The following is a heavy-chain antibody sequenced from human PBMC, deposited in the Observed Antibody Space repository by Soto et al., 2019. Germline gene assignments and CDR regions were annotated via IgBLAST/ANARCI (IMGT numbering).Heavy chain of an antibody. J-gene: IGHJ5*02. CDR2: INSDGSST. D-gene: IGHD2-21*01. V-gene: IGHV3-74*01. CDR1: GFTFSSYW. Sequence: GGSLRLFCAASGFTFSSYWMHWVRQAPGKGLVWVSRINSDGSSTSYADSVKGRFTISRDNAKNTLYLQMNSLRAEDTAVYYCARDHVVSRNWFDPWGQGTLVTVSS. CDR3: ARDHVVSRNWFDP.